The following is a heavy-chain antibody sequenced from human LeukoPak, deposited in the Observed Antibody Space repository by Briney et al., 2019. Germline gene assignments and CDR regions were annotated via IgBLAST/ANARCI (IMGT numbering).Heavy chain of an antibody. CDR1: GFTFSSYW. CDR3: AKDRGQYSSSIDF. CDR2: INSDGSST. Sequence: GGSLRLSCAASGFTFSSYWMHWVRQAPGKGPVWVSRINSDGSSTNYADSVKGRFTISRDNFKNALYLQMNSLRAEDTAVYYCAKDRGQYSSSIDFWGQGTLVTVSS. V-gene: IGHV3-74*01. D-gene: IGHD6-13*01. J-gene: IGHJ4*02.